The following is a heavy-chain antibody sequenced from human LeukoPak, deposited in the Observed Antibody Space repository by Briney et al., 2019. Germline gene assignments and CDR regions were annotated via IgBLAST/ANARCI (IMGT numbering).Heavy chain of an antibody. CDR2: IYYSGST. V-gene: IGHV4-59*01. D-gene: IGHD2-2*01. CDR1: GGSISTYY. CDR3: ARDGGKYCSSTRCRNAFDI. J-gene: IGHJ3*02. Sequence: SETLSLTCTVSGGSISTYYWSWIRQPPGKGLEWIGYIYYSGSTNYNPSLKSRVTISVDTSTNQFSLYLSSVTAADTAVYYCARDGGKYCSSTRCRNAFDIWGQGTMVTVSA.